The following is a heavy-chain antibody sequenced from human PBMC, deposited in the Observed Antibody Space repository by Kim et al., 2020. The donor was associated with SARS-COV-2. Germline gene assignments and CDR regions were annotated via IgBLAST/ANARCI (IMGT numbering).Heavy chain of an antibody. V-gene: IGHV1-3*01. CDR1: GYTFTSYA. CDR2: INAGNGNT. CDR3: ARDLEYSGYDYGDAFDI. J-gene: IGHJ3*02. Sequence: ASVKVSCKASGYTFTSYAMHWVRQAPGQRLEWMGWINAGNGNTKYSQKFQGRVTITRDTSASTAYMELSSLRSEDTAVYYCARDLEYSGYDYGDAFDIWGQGTMVTVSS. D-gene: IGHD5-12*01.